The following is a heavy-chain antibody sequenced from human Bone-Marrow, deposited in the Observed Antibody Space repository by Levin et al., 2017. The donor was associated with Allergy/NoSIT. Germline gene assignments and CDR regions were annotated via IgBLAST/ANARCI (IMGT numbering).Heavy chain of an antibody. CDR1: GYSFTNYW. D-gene: IGHD2-2*01. CDR3: ARRTSTAEYFDY. Sequence: GGSLRLSCKGSGYSFTNYWIGWMRQMPGKGLEWMGIIYPGDSDTRYSPSFQGQVTISADKSFSTAYLQWSSLKASDTAIYFCARRTSTAEYFDYWGQGTLVTVSS. J-gene: IGHJ4*02. CDR2: IYPGDSDT. V-gene: IGHV5-51*01.